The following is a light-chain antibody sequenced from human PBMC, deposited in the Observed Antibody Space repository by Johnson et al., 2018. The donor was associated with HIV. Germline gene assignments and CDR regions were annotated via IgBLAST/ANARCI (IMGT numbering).Light chain of an antibody. CDR2: DNN. J-gene: IGLJ1*01. V-gene: IGLV1-51*01. Sequence: QSVLTQPPSVSAAPGQKVTISCSGSSSNIGNNYVSWYQQLPGTAPKLLIYDNNKRPSGIPDRFSGSKSGTSATLGITGLQTGDEADYYCGTWDNSPSSPYAIGPGTKVTVL. CDR1: SSNIGNNY. CDR3: GTWDNSPSSPYA.